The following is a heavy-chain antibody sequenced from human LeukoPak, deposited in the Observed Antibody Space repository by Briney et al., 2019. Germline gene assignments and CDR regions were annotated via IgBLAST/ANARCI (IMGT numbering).Heavy chain of an antibody. V-gene: IGHV4-39*01. D-gene: IGHD3-10*01. J-gene: IGHJ4*02. CDR2: IYYSGSI. CDR3: ARGPGEGITMVRGVHGEFDY. CDR1: DGSISTDTYY. Sequence: SETLSLTCTVSDGSISTDTYYWDWIRQPPGKGLEWVGSIYYSGSIYYNPSLKSRLTMSIDTSKDQFSLKLSSVTAADTAVYYCARGPGEGITMVRGVHGEFDYWGQGTLVTVSS.